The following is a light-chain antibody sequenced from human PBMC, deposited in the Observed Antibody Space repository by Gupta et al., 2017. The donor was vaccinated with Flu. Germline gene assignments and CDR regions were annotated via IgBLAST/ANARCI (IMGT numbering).Light chain of an antibody. CDR3: QSGGDNNNYV. CDR1: QLGERF. J-gene: IGLJ1*01. V-gene: IGLV3-1*01. CDR2: HNH. Sequence: SGAQLGERFTFWYQHKPGQSPILVICHNHRRPSGIPERFSGSSSGNTAPLTISGSQPVDEADYYCQSGGDNNNYVFGTGTKVTVL.